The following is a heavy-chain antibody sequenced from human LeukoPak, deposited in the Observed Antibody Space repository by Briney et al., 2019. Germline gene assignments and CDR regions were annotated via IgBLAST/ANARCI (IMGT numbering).Heavy chain of an antibody. V-gene: IGHV4-39*01. Sequence: SETLSLTCTVSGGSISSSSYYWGWIRQPPGKGLEWIGSIYYSGSTYYNPSLKSRVTISVDTSKIQFSLKLSSVTAADTAVYYCARFEWGRWYGAPDDYWGQGTLVTVSS. CDR3: ARFEWGRWYGAPDDY. J-gene: IGHJ4*02. CDR1: GGSISSSSYY. D-gene: IGHD6-13*01. CDR2: IYYSGST.